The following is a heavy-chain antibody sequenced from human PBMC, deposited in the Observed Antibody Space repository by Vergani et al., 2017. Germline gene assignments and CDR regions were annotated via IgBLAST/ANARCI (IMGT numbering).Heavy chain of an antibody. J-gene: IGHJ6*02. CDR1: GFTFSSYE. V-gene: IGHV3-48*03. CDR2: ISSSGSTI. CDR3: ARWRSSTRDYYGMDV. Sequence: EVQLVESGGGLVQPGGSLRLSCAASGFTFSSYEMNWVRQAPGKGLEWVSYISSSGSTIYYADSVKGRFTISRDNAKNSLYLQMNSLRAEDTAVYYCARWRSSTRDYYGMDVWGQGTTVTVSS. D-gene: IGHD2-2*01.